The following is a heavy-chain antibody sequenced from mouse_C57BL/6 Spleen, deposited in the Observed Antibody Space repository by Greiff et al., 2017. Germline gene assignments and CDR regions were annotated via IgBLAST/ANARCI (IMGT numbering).Heavy chain of an antibody. V-gene: IGHV1-69*01. J-gene: IGHJ3*01. CDR2: IDPSDSYT. D-gene: IGHD2-4*01. Sequence: VQLQQPGAELVMPGASVKLSCKASGYTFTSYWMHWVKQRPGQGLEWIGEIDPSDSYTNYNQKFKGKSTLTVDKSSSTAYMQLSSLTSEDSAVYYCARSLYDYDGGVFAYWGQGTLVTVSA. CDR3: ARSLYDYDGGVFAY. CDR1: GYTFTSYW.